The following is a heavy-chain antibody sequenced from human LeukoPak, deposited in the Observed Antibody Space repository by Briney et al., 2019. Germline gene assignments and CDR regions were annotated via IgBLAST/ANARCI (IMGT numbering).Heavy chain of an antibody. Sequence: GSLRLSCAASGFTFSSYWMHWVRQAPGKGLVWVSRINTDGSSTNYADSVKGRFTISRDNAKNTLYLQMNSLRAEDTAVYYCGRSRYSSASKDVWGKGTTVTVSS. CDR2: INTDGSST. CDR1: GFTFSSYW. D-gene: IGHD6-6*01. V-gene: IGHV3-74*01. J-gene: IGHJ6*04. CDR3: GRSRYSSASKDV.